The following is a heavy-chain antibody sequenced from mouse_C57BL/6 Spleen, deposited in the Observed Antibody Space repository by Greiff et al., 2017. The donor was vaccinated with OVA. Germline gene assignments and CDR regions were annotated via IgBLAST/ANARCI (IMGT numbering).Heavy chain of an antibody. CDR3: AREGQGYAMDY. D-gene: IGHD3-3*01. J-gene: IGHJ4*01. V-gene: IGHV5-17*01. CDR1: GFTFSDYG. Sequence: EVMLVESGGGLVKPGGSPKLSCAASGFTFSDYGMHWVRQAPEKGLEWVAYISSGSSTIYYADTVKGRFTLARDNAKTTLFLQMTSLRSEDTAMYYCAREGQGYAMDYWGQGTSVTVSS. CDR2: ISSGSSTI.